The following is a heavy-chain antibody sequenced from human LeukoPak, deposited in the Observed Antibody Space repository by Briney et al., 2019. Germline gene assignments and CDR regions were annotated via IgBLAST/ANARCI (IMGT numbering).Heavy chain of an antibody. D-gene: IGHD3-10*01. CDR2: SYSGGST. Sequence: TGGSLRLSCVASAFSNKSNYMSWVRQAPGKGLEWVSVSYSGGSTYYEDSVKGRFTVSRDNSKNTLYLQMNSLRAEDTAVYYCAKDYYGSGSPPGYWGQGTLVTVSS. CDR1: AFSNKSNY. J-gene: IGHJ4*02. V-gene: IGHV3-53*05. CDR3: AKDYYGSGSPPGY.